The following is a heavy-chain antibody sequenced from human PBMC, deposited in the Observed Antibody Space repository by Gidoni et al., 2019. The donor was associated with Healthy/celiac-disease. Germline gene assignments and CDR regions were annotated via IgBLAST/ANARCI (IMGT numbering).Heavy chain of an antibody. CDR1: GGSFSGYY. Sequence: QVQLQQWGAGLLKPSETLSLTCAVYGGSFSGYYWSWIRQPPGKVLEWIGEINHSGSTNYNPSLKSRVTISVDTSKIQFSLKLSSVTAADTAVYYCARGGRGILTGYYDYWGQGTLVTVSS. J-gene: IGHJ4*02. D-gene: IGHD3-9*01. CDR2: INHSGST. CDR3: ARGGRGILTGYYDY. V-gene: IGHV4-34*01.